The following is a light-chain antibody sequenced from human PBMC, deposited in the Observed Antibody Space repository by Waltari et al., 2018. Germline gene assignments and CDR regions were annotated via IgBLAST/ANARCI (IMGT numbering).Light chain of an antibody. V-gene: IGKV4-1*01. CDR1: QSGLNSSNNKNY. Sequence: DIVMTQSPDSLAVSLGERATINCKSRQSGLNSSNNKNYLVWYQQKPGQPPKLLIYWASTRESGVPDLFSGSGSGTDFTLTISSLQAEDVAVYYCQQYYSPPWTFGQGTKVEIK. J-gene: IGKJ1*01. CDR3: QQYYSPPWT. CDR2: WAS.